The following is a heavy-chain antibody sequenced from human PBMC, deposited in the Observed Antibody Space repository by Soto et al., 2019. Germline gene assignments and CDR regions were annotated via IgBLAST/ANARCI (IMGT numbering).Heavy chain of an antibody. CDR1: GFTFSSYS. D-gene: IGHD2-21*02. Sequence: GGSLRLSCAASGFTFSSYSMNWVRQAPGKGLEWVSSISSSSSYIYYADSVKGRFTISRDNAKNSLYLQMNSLRAEDTATYYCTKDVTGDIGADFWGQGTPVTVSS. V-gene: IGHV3-21*04. CDR3: TKDVTGDIGADF. CDR2: ISSSSSYI. J-gene: IGHJ4*02.